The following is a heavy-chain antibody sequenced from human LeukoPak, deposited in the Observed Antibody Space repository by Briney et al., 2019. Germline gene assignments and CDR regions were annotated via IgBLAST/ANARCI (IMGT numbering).Heavy chain of an antibody. CDR1: GASISSFY. CDR3: ARRHYRYYFDY. V-gene: IGHV4-38-2*02. CDR2: IYHSGST. J-gene: IGHJ4*02. D-gene: IGHD1-14*01. Sequence: PSETLSLTCTVSGASISSFYWSWIRQPPGKGLEWIGSIYHSGSTYYNPSLKSRVTISVDTSKNQFSLKLSSVTAADTAVYYCARRHYRYYFDYWGQGTLVTVSS.